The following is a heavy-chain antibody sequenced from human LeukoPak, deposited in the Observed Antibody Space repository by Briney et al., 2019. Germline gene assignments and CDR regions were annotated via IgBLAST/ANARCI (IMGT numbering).Heavy chain of an antibody. CDR2: ISGSGGST. CDR3: AKKVPANWGSYFDY. D-gene: IGHD7-27*01. Sequence: GGSLRLSCAASGFTFSGYAMSWVRQAPGKGLEWVSAISGSGGSTYSTDSVKGRFTISRDNSKNTLYLRMNSLRAEDTAVYYCAKKVPANWGSYFDYWGQGTLVTVSS. CDR1: GFTFSGYA. V-gene: IGHV3-23*01. J-gene: IGHJ4*02.